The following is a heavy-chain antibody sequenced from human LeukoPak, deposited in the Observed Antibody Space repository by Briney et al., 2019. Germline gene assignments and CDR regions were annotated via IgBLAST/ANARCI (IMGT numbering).Heavy chain of an antibody. V-gene: IGHV3-33*01. Sequence: GGSLRLSCAASGFTFSNYGMHWVRQAPGRGLEWVAVIWYDGSTKYYVDSVKGRFTISRDNSKNMLYLQMNSLRAEDTAVYYCAANFDFWGQGTLVTVSS. CDR1: GFTFSNYG. CDR3: AANFDF. CDR2: IWYDGSTK. J-gene: IGHJ4*02.